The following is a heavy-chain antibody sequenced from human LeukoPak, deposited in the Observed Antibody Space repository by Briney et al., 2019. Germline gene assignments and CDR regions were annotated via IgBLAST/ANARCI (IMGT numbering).Heavy chain of an antibody. CDR1: GYTFTSYD. CDR3: ARMRSSRRTHNWFDP. V-gene: IGHV1-8*01. Sequence: ASVKVSCKASGYTFTSYDINWVRQATGQGLEWMGWMNPNSGNTGYAQKFQGRVTMTRNTSISTAYMELSSLRSEDMAVYYCARMRSSRRTHNWFDPWGQGTLVTVSS. CDR2: MNPNSGNT. J-gene: IGHJ5*02. D-gene: IGHD6-13*01.